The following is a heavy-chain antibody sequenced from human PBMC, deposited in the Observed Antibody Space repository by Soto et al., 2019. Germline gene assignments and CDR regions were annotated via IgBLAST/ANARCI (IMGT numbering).Heavy chain of an antibody. CDR3: ATEIWFGDLLQQAYDY. J-gene: IGHJ4*02. Sequence: GASVKVSCKVSGYTLTELSMHWVRQAPGKGLEWMGGFDPEDGETIYAQKFQGRVTMTEDTSTDTAYMELSSLRSEDTAVYYCATEIWFGDLLQQAYDYWGQGTLVTISS. V-gene: IGHV1-24*01. CDR1: GYTLTELS. D-gene: IGHD3-10*01. CDR2: FDPEDGET.